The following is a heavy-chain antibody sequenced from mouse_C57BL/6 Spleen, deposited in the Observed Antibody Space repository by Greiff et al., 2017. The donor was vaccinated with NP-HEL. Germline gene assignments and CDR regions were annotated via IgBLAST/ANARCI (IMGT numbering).Heavy chain of an antibody. CDR3: TRDDDYDHYYAMDY. V-gene: IGHV5-9-1*02. D-gene: IGHD2-4*01. CDR1: GFTFSSYA. CDR2: ISSGGDYI. J-gene: IGHJ4*01. Sequence: EVMLVESGEGLVKPGGSLKLSCAASGFTFSSYAMSWVRQTPEKRLEWVAYISSGGDYIYYADTVQGRFTISRDNARNTLYLQMSSLKSEDTAMYYCTRDDDYDHYYAMDYWGQGTSVTVSS.